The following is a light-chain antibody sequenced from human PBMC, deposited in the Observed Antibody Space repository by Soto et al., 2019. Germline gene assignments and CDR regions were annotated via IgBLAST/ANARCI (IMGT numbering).Light chain of an antibody. CDR3: KQRSNWPLT. Sequence: EIVLTQSPATLSLSPWERATLSCRASQSVSSYLAWYQQKPGQAPRLLIYDAYNRATGIPARFSGSGSGTDFTLTISRLEPEDFAVYYCKQRSNWPLTFGGGTKVETK. CDR2: DAY. J-gene: IGKJ4*01. V-gene: IGKV3-11*01. CDR1: QSVSSY.